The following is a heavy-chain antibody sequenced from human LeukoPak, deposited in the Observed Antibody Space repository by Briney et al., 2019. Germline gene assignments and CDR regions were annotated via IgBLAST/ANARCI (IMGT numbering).Heavy chain of an antibody. CDR2: IYYRGST. CDR3: ARRADSSIIQGGGWY. CDR1: GGSISSSSHY. Sequence: SETLSLTCTVSGGSISSSSHYWGWIRQPPGKGLEWIGSIYYRGSTYYNASLKSRVTISVDTSKNQFSLKLSSVTATDTAIYYCARRADSSIIQGGGWYWGQGTLVTVSP. J-gene: IGHJ4*02. V-gene: IGHV4-39*01. D-gene: IGHD6-19*01.